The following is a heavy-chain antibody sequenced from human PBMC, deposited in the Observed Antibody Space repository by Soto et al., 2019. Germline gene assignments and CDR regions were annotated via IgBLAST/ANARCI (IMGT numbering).Heavy chain of an antibody. J-gene: IGHJ4*02. CDR3: AKGSRMWTPDY. D-gene: IGHD2-21*01. CDR1: GYTFTDYA. V-gene: IGHV1-3*01. CDR2: IAPGNGNT. Sequence: QVQLVQSGAEVKKPGASVKVFCKASGYTFTDYAIHWVRPAPGQRLEWMGWIAPGNGNTKYSQNFQGRVTITRDTSATTAYMELSSLRSEDTAVYYCAKGSRMWTPDYWGQGTLVTVSS.